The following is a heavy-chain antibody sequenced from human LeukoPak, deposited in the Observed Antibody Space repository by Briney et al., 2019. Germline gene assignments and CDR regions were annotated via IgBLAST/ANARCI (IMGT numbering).Heavy chain of an antibody. CDR3: AREGSASYYSAFDF. CDR1: GFTFSRYW. V-gene: IGHV3-7*04. CDR2: IKQDGSEE. D-gene: IGHD3-10*01. Sequence: HSGGSLRLSCAASGFTFSRYWMTWVRQAPGKGLEWVANIKQDGSEEYYVDAVKGRFTISRNNAKNSLYLQMNSLRAEDTAVYYCAREGSASYYSAFDFWGQGTMVTVSS. J-gene: IGHJ3*01.